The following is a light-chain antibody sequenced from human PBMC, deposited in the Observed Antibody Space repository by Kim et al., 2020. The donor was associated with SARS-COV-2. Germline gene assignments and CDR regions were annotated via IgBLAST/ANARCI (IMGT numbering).Light chain of an antibody. V-gene: IGKV3-15*01. Sequence: SPGERATLSCRASQIVSSHLAGYQQKPGQAPRLLIYGASTRATGIPARFSGSGSGTEFTLTISSLQSEDFAVYYCQQYNNWPPLTFGGGTKVDIK. CDR1: QIVSSH. CDR3: QQYNNWPPLT. J-gene: IGKJ4*01. CDR2: GAS.